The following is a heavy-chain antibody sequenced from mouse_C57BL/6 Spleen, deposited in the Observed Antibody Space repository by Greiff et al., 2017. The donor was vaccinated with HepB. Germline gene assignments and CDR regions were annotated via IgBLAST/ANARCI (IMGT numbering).Heavy chain of an antibody. Sequence: QVQLQQPGAELVRPGSSVKLSCKASGYTFTSYWMDWVKQRPGQGLEWIGNIYPSDSETHYNQKFKDKATLTVDKSSSTAYMQLSSLTSEDSAIYYGARERSSYWYFDVWGTGTTVTVSS. J-gene: IGHJ1*03. D-gene: IGHD1-1*01. CDR3: ARERSSYWYFDV. CDR1: GYTFTSYW. V-gene: IGHV1-61*01. CDR2: IYPSDSET.